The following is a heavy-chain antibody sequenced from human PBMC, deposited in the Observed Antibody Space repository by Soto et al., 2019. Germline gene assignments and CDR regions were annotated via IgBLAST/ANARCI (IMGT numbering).Heavy chain of an antibody. J-gene: IGHJ5*02. CDR3: AREFRDYYDSSGYSNWFDP. Sequence: SETLSLTCAVYGGSFSGYYWSWIRQPPGKGLEWIGEINHSGSTNYNPSLKSRVTISVDTSKNQSSLKLSSVAAAVTAVYYCAREFRDYYDSSGYSNWFDPWGQGILVTVSS. V-gene: IGHV4-34*01. CDR1: GGSFSGYY. CDR2: INHSGST. D-gene: IGHD3-22*01.